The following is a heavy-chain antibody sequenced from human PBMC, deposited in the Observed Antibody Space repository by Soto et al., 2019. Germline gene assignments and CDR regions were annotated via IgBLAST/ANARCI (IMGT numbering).Heavy chain of an antibody. V-gene: IGHV3-33*01. J-gene: IGHJ4*02. CDR1: GFTFSSYG. Sequence: GGSLRLSCAASGFTFSSYGMHWVRQAPGKGLEWVAVIWYDGSNKYYADSVKGRFTISRDNSKNTLYLQMNSLGAEDTAVYYCAREATDPGEYYFDYWGQGTLVTVSS. D-gene: IGHD3-10*01. CDR2: IWYDGSNK. CDR3: AREATDPGEYYFDY.